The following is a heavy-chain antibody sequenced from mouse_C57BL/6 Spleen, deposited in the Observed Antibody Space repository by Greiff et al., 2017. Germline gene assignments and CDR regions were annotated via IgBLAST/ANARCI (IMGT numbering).Heavy chain of an antibody. V-gene: IGHV1-52*01. D-gene: IGHD2-5*01. CDR1: GYTFTSYW. J-gene: IGHJ4*01. Sequence: QVQLQQPGAELVRPGSSVKLSCKASGYTFTSYWMHWVKQRPIQGLEWIGNIDPSDSETHYNEKFKGKATLTAEKSSSTAYMQLSSLTSEDSAVYFCARGNSNFHYDAMDYWGQGTSVTVSS. CDR2: IDPSDSET. CDR3: ARGNSNFHYDAMDY.